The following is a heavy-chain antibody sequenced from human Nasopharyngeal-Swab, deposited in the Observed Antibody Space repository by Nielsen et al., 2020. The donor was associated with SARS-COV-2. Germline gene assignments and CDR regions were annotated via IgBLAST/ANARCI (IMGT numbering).Heavy chain of an antibody. CDR3: TRHTQYCSGGSCYPRFDP. V-gene: IGHV3-73*01. J-gene: IGHJ5*02. Sequence: LKISCAASGFTFSGSAMHWVRQASGKGLEWVGRIRSKANSYATAYAASVKGRFTISRDDSKNTAYLQMNSLKTEDTAVYYCTRHTQYCSGGSCYPRFDPWGQGTLITVSS. D-gene: IGHD2-15*01. CDR2: IRSKANSYAT. CDR1: GFTFSGSA.